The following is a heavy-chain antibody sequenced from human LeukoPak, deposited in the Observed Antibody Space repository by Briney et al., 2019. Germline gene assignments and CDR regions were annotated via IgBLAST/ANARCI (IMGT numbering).Heavy chain of an antibody. D-gene: IGHD3-10*01. J-gene: IGHJ4*02. CDR2: IWYDGSNK. V-gene: IGHV3-33*01. CDR3: ARDSNSYGSGATIDY. CDR1: GFSFRTYN. Sequence: PGGSLRLSCTASGFSFRTYNLHWVRQAPGKGLVWLTDIWYDGSNKYYTDSVKGRFTISRDNSKNTLYLQMSSLRAEDTAVYYCARDSNSYGSGATIDYWGQGTLVTVSS.